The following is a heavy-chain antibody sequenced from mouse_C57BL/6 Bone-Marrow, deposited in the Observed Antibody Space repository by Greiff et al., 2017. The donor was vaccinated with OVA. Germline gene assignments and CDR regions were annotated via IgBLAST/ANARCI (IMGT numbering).Heavy chain of an antibody. CDR2: IDPSDSYT. J-gene: IGHJ1*03. CDR3: ASFLIYYYGSRYFDV. V-gene: IGHV1-59*01. Sequence: QVQLQQPGAELVRPGPSVKLSCKASGYTFTSYWMHWVKQRPGQGLEWIGVIDPSDSYTNYNQKFKGKATLTVDTSSSTAYMQLSSLTSEDSAVYYCASFLIYYYGSRYFDVWGTGTTVTVSS. D-gene: IGHD1-1*01. CDR1: GYTFTSYW.